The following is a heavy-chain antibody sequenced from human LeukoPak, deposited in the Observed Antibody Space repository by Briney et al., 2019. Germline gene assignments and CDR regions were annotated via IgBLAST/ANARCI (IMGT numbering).Heavy chain of an antibody. J-gene: IGHJ6*04. Sequence: GSSVKVSCKASGCTFSSYAINWVRPAPGQGLEWMGGIIPIFGTANYAQKFQGRVTITADESTSTAYMELSSLRSEDTAVYYCARVGGWLEYPTYYCYGMDVWGKGTTVTVSS. V-gene: IGHV1-69*01. CDR3: ARVGGWLEYPTYYCYGMDV. D-gene: IGHD6-19*01. CDR1: GCTFSSYA. CDR2: IIPIFGTA.